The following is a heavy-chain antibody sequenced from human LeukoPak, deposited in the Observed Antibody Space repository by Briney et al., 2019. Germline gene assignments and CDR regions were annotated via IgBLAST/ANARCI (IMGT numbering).Heavy chain of an antibody. J-gene: IGHJ4*02. D-gene: IGHD3-22*01. CDR2: ISYDGSNT. CDR1: GFTFSSYA. CDR3: ARGKAYYDSSGQPSMWYCFDY. Sequence: GGPLRLSCAASGFTFSSYAMPWVRQAPGKGLEWVAVISYDGSNTYYADSVKGRFTISRDNSKNTLYLQMNSLRAEDTAVYYCARGKAYYDSSGQPSMWYCFDYWGQGTLVTVSS. V-gene: IGHV3-30-3*01.